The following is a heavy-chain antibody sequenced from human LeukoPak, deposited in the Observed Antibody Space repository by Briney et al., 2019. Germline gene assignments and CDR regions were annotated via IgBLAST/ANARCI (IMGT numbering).Heavy chain of an antibody. V-gene: IGHV4-39*07. J-gene: IGHJ3*02. CDR3: ARVAGLGYCSSTSCEVAFDI. D-gene: IGHD2-2*01. Sequence: PSETLSLTCTVSGGSISSSSYYWGWIRQPPGKGLEWIASIYYSGSTYYNPSLKSRVTISVYTSKNQFSLKLSSVTAADTAVYYCARVAGLGYCSSTSCEVAFDIWGQGTMVTVSS. CDR2: IYYSGST. CDR1: GGSISSSSYY.